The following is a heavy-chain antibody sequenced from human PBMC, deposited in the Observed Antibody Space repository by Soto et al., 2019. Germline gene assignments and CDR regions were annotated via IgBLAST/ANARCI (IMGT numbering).Heavy chain of an antibody. Sequence: VQSGAEVKKPGASVRVSCKASGYTFTNYVISWVRQAPGQGLEWMGWVSGYNGNTNYAQKLRGRVTMTTDTSTSTAYMELTTLRSDETAVYYCARDEGSHGFDSWGQGTLVTVSS. CDR2: VSGYNGNT. V-gene: IGHV1-18*04. D-gene: IGHD6-19*01. J-gene: IGHJ4*02. CDR1: GYTFTNYV. CDR3: ARDEGSHGFDS.